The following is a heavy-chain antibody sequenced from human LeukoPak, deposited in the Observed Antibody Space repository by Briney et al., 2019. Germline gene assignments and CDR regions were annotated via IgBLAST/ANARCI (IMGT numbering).Heavy chain of an antibody. CDR1: GFTFSSSW. CDR2: IKDDGTED. J-gene: IGHJ4*02. D-gene: IGHD1-26*01. CDR3: ARITSGRSTYYFDY. Sequence: GGSLRLSCAASGFTFSSSWMTWVRQAPGKGLEWVAHIKDDGTEDYYVDSVKGRFTISRDNAKNSLYLQVNSLRAEDTAVYYCARITSGRSTYYFDYWGQGTLVTVSS. V-gene: IGHV3-7*04.